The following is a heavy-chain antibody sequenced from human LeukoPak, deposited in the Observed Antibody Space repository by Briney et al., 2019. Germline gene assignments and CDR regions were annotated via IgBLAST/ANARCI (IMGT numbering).Heavy chain of an antibody. V-gene: IGHV1-8*03. D-gene: IGHD3-3*01. CDR2: MNPNSGNT. J-gene: IGHJ4*02. Sequence: ASVKASCKASGYTFTSYDINWVRQATGQGLEWMGWMNPNSGNTGYAQKFQGRVTITRNTSISTAYMELSSLRSEDTAVYYCARGQSLTIFDRGLDYWGQGTLVTVSS. CDR3: ARGQSLTIFDRGLDY. CDR1: GYTFTSYD.